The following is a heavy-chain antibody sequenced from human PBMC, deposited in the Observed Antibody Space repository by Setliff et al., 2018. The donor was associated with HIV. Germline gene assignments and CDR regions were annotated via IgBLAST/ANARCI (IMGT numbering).Heavy chain of an antibody. J-gene: IGHJ4*02. D-gene: IGHD3-22*01. CDR2: ISANNGNT. CDR1: GYTFKSYA. V-gene: IGHV1-18*01. Sequence: GASVKVSCKASGYTFKSYAIAWVRQAPGQGLESMGWISANNGNTNYAEEFQDRVTMTRDTSTSTVYMEVSSLRSEDTAVYYCARGRYDNSHFYYEVIDYWGQGTLVTVSS. CDR3: ARGRYDNSHFYYEVIDY.